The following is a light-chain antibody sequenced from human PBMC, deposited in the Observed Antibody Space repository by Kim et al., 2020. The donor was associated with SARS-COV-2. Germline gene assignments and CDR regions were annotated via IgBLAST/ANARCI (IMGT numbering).Light chain of an antibody. CDR2: EDN. CDR3: QSYDSSKWV. CDR1: SGSIASNY. J-gene: IGLJ3*02. V-gene: IGLV6-57*04. Sequence: NFILTQPHSVSESPGKTVTISCTRSSGSIASNYVQWYQQRPGSAPTTVIYEDNQRPSGVPDRFSGSIDSSSNSASLTISGLKTEDEADYYCQSYDSSKWVFCGGTQLTVL.